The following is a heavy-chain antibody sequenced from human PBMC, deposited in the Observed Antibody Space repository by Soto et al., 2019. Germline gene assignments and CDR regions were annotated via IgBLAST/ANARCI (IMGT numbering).Heavy chain of an antibody. Sequence: STVRVSCKASGGTFDNFIMNWVRQTPGQGLEWMGGIVPMLGTPTYAEKFKGRVTISATGSTSTMYMEVTSLRSEDTAIYYCASNGTYSSSLSQYSGMDVWGQGTTVTVSS. CDR2: IVPMLGTP. V-gene: IGHV1-69*13. CDR1: GGTFDNFI. CDR3: ASNGTYSSSLSQYSGMDV. J-gene: IGHJ6*02. D-gene: IGHD1-26*01.